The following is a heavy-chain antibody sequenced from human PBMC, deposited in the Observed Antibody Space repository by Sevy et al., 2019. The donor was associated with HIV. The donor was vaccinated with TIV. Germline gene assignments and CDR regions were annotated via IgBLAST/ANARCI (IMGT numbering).Heavy chain of an antibody. V-gene: IGHV4-34*01. J-gene: IGHJ6*02. Sequence: SENLSLTCAVYGGSFSGYYWSWIRQPPGKGLEWIGEINHSGSTNYNPSLKSRVTISVDTSKNQFSLKLSSVTAADTAVYYCARESDTAMVTYYYYGMDVWGQGTTVSVSS. CDR2: INHSGST. CDR1: GGSFSGYY. CDR3: ARESDTAMVTYYYYGMDV. D-gene: IGHD5-18*01.